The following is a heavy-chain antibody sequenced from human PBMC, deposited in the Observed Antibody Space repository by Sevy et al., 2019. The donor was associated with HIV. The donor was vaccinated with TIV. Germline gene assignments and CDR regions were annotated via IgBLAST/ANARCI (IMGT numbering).Heavy chain of an antibody. D-gene: IGHD6-19*01. CDR2: ISGSGGST. CDR3: AKAPGIAVAGLYGMDV. CDR1: GFTFSSYA. V-gene: IGHV3-23*01. Sequence: GGSLRLSCAASGFTFSSYAMSWVRQAPGKGLEWVSAISGSGGSTYYADSVKGRFTISRDNSKNTLYLQMNSLRAEDTAVYYCAKAPGIAVAGLYGMDVWGQGTTVTVSS. J-gene: IGHJ6*02.